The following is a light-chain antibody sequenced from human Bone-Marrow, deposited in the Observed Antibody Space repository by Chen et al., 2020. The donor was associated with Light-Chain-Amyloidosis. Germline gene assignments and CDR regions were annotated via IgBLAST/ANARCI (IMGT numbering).Light chain of an antibody. V-gene: IGLV6-57*01. CDR3: QSYQGSSQGV. CDR1: SGSIATNY. J-gene: IGLJ3*02. Sequence: NFMLTQPHSVSESPGKTVIISCTRSSGSIATNYVQWYQQRPGSSPTTVFYEDDQRPSGVPDRFSGSIDRSSNSASRTISGLKTEHEADYYCQSYQGSSQGVFGGGTKLTVL. CDR2: EDD.